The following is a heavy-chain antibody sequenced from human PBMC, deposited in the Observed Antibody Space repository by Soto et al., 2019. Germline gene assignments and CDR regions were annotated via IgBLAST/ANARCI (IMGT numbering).Heavy chain of an antibody. D-gene: IGHD2-2*01. CDR3: ARAGTPAMPHNYYYYGMDV. J-gene: IGHJ6*02. V-gene: IGHV4-30-4*01. CDR1: GGSISSGDYY. CDR2: ICYSGST. Sequence: SETLSLTCTVSGGSISSGDYYWSWILQPPGKGLEWIVYICYSGSTYYNPSLKSRVTISVDTSKNQSSLKLSSVTAADTAVYYCARAGTPAMPHNYYYYGMDVWGQGTTVTVSS.